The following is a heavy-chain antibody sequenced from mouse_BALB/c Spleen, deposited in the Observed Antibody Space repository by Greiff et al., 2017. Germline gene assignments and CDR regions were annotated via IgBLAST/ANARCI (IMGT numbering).Heavy chain of an antibody. CDR3: ARSGGNHYYAMDY. CDR1: GYTFTDYA. J-gene: IGHJ4*01. V-gene: IGHV1-67*01. Sequence: QVQLKQSGPELVRPGVSVKISCKGSGYTFTDYAMHWVKQSHAKSLEWIGVISTYYGNTNYNQKFKGKATMTVDKSSSTAYMELARLTSEDSAIYYCARSGGNHYYAMDYWGQGTSVTVSS. D-gene: IGHD2-1*01. CDR2: ISTYYGNT.